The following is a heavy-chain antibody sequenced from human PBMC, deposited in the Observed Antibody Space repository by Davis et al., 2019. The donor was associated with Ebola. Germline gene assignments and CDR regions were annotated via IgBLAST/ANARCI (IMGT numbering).Heavy chain of an antibody. CDR1: GNTLTGYY. CDR2: INPDTGDT. D-gene: IGHD3/OR15-3a*01. CDR3: ASGTGRGGLDV. J-gene: IGHJ6*02. Sequence: ASSVKVSCKASGNTLTGYYIHWVRQAPGQGLEWMGWINPDTGDTNFAQKFVGRVTMTRDSSISTAYMELRSLRSDDTAVYYCASGTGRGGLDVWGQGTTGTVSS. V-gene: IGHV1-2*02.